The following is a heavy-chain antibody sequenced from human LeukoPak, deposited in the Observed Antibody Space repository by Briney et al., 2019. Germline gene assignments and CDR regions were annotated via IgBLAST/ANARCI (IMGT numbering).Heavy chain of an antibody. Sequence: GGSLRLSCAASGFTFSSYSMNWVRQAPGRGLEWVSSISSSSSYIYYADSLKGRFTISRDNAKNSLYLQMNSLGAEDTAVYYCATYGGNSLDYWGQGTLVTVSS. CDR2: ISSSSSYI. J-gene: IGHJ4*02. CDR3: ATYGGNSLDY. D-gene: IGHD4-23*01. V-gene: IGHV3-21*01. CDR1: GFTFSSYS.